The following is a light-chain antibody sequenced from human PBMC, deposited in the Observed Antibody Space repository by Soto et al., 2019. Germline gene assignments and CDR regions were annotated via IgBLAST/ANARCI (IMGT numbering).Light chain of an antibody. CDR1: SSDVGGYNY. Sequence: QSALTQPASVSGSPGQSITISCTGTSSDVGGYNYVSWYQQHPGKAPKLMIYEVSNRPSGVSNRFSGSKSGNTASLTISGLQAEDEADYYCSSYTSSSNVFGTRTKLTVL. V-gene: IGLV2-14*01. CDR2: EVS. J-gene: IGLJ1*01. CDR3: SSYTSSSNV.